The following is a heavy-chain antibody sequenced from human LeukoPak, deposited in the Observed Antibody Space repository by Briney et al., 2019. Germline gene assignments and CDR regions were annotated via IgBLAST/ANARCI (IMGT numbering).Heavy chain of an antibody. J-gene: IGHJ5*02. CDR2: VYYSGNT. Sequence: SETLSLTCTVSGGSFSGYYWSWIRQPPEKGLEWVGYVYYSGNTNYNPSLKSRVTLSLDPSKSQFSLKLTSVTAADTAVYYWARGSVPDRMSWFDPWGQGTLLTVSS. V-gene: IGHV4-59*08. CDR1: GGSFSGYY. CDR3: ARGSVPDRMSWFDP. D-gene: IGHD6-19*01.